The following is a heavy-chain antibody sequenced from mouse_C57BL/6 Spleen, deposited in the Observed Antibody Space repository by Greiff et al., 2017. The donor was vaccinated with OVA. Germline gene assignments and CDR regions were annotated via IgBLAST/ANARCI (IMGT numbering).Heavy chain of an antibody. CDR1: GYAFSSSC. V-gene: IGHV1-82*01. J-gene: IGHJ4*01. CDR2: IYPGDGDT. D-gene: IGHD2-4*01. Sequence: QVQLQQSGPELVKPGASVKISCKASGYAFSSSCMNWVKQRPGKGLEWIGRIYPGDGDTNYNGKFKGKATLTADKSSSTAYMQLSSLTSEDSAVYVCANCDYDEGGYAMDYWGQGTSVTVSS. CDR3: ANCDYDEGGYAMDY.